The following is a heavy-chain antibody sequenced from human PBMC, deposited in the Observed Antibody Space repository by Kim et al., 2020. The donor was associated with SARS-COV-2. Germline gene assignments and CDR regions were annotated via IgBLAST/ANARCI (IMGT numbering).Heavy chain of an antibody. Sequence: VKGRFTISRDNSKNPLYLQMNSLRAEDTAVYYCAKDDYASSWYYYYYGMDVWGQGTTVTVSS. V-gene: IGHV3-30*02. CDR3: AKDDYASSWYYYYYGMDV. J-gene: IGHJ6*02. D-gene: IGHD6-13*01.